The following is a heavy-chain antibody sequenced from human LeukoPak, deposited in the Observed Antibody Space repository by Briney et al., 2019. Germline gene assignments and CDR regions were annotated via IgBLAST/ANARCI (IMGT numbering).Heavy chain of an antibody. J-gene: IGHJ5*02. CDR2: IYYSGST. CDR3: ARRTYGSGSYSWFDP. D-gene: IGHD3-10*01. V-gene: IGHV4-39*01. CDR1: GGSISSSSYY. Sequence: PSETLSLTCTVSGGSISSSSYYWGWNRQPPGKGLVWIGSIYYSGSTYYNPSLKSRVTISVDTSKNQFSLQLSSVTAADTAVYYCARRTYGSGSYSWFDPWGQGTLVTVSS.